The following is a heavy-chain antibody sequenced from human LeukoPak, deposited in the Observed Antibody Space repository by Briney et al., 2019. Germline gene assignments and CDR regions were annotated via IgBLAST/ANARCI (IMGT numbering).Heavy chain of an antibody. Sequence: SETLSLTCSVSGGSISNYYWSWIRQPPGKGLEWIGYIYSSGSTNYNASLKSRVTISVDASKIQFSLRLSSVTAADTAVYYCARHRGNWSFDSWGQGTLVTVSS. CDR2: IYSSGST. CDR3: ARHRGNWSFDS. CDR1: GGSISNYY. D-gene: IGHD1-1*01. V-gene: IGHV4-4*09. J-gene: IGHJ4*02.